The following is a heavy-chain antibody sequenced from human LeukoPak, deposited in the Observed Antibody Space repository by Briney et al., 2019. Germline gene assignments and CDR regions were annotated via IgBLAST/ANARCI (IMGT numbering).Heavy chain of an antibody. CDR3: ARDRWELPPRSGMDV. CDR1: GYTFTSYG. J-gene: IGHJ6*04. CDR2: ISAYNGNT. Sequence: ASVKVSCKASGYTFTSYGISWVRQAPGQGLEWMGWISAYNGNTNYAQKLQGRVTMTTDTSTSTAYMELRSLRSDDTAVYYCARDRWELPPRSGMDVWGKGTTVTVSS. V-gene: IGHV1-18*01. D-gene: IGHD1-26*01.